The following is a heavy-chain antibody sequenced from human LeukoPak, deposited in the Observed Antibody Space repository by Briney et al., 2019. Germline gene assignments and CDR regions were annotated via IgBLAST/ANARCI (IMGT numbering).Heavy chain of an antibody. V-gene: IGHV3-48*03. CDR3: ARDLARDGYIRITYFDY. Sequence: GGSLRLSCAASGFTFSSYEMNWVRQAPGRGLEWVSYISSSGSTIYYADSVKGRFTISRDNAKNSLYLQMNSLRAEETAVYYCARDLARDGYIRITYFDYWGQGTLVTVSS. J-gene: IGHJ4*02. D-gene: IGHD5-24*01. CDR1: GFTFSSYE. CDR2: ISSSGSTI.